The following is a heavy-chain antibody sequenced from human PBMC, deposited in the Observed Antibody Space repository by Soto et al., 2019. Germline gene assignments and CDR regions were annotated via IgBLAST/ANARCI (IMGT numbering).Heavy chain of an antibody. CDR2: ISAYNGNT. CDR1: GYTFTSYG. Sequence: QVQLVQSGAEVKKPGASVKVSCKASGYTFTSYGISWVRQAPGQGLEWMGWISAYNGNTNYAQKLQGRVTMTTDTSTSTXXXXXXXXXXXXXXXXXXXXXXXXXXXXXYYYYMDVWGKGTTVTVSS. CDR3: XXXXXXXXXXXYYYYMDV. V-gene: IGHV1-18*01. J-gene: IGHJ6*03.